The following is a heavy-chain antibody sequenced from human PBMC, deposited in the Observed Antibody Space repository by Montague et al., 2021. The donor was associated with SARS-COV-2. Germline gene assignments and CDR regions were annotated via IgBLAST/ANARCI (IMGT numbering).Heavy chain of an antibody. V-gene: IGHV4-4*07. D-gene: IGHD3-10*01. J-gene: IGHJ6*02. CDR2: IYTSGST. CDR1: GGSISSYY. Sequence: SETLSLTCTVCGGSISSYYWSWIRQPAGKGLEWIGRIYTSGSTNYNPSLKSRVTMSVDTSKNQFSLKLSSVTAADTAVYYCAREAWFGDKTSASEYYGMDVWGQGTTVTVSS. CDR3: AREAWFGDKTSASEYYGMDV.